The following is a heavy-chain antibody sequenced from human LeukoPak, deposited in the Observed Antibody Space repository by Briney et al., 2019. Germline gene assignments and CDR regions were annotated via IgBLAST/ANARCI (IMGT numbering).Heavy chain of an antibody. Sequence: PGGSLRLSCAASGFTFSSYGMHWVRQAPGKGLEWVAVIWYDGSNKYYADSVKGRFTISRDNSKNTLYLQMNSLRAEDTAVYYCARDFNYYGSGSSLAPHDYWGQGTLVTVSS. CDR2: IWYDGSNK. CDR1: GFTFSSYG. D-gene: IGHD3-10*01. CDR3: ARDFNYYGSGSSLAPHDY. J-gene: IGHJ4*02. V-gene: IGHV3-33*01.